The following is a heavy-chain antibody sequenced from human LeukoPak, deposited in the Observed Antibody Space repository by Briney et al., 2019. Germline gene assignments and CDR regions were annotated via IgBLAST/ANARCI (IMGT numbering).Heavy chain of an antibody. CDR3: ARGFVKYQQPVGY. Sequence: PSETLSLTCAVYGGSFSGYYWSWIRQPPGKGLEWIGEINHSGSTNYNPSLKSRVTISVDTSKNQFSLKLSSVTAADTAVYYCARGFVKYQQPVGYWGQGTMVTVSS. CDR1: GGSFSGYY. D-gene: IGHD2-2*01. CDR2: INHSGST. J-gene: IGHJ4*02. V-gene: IGHV4-34*01.